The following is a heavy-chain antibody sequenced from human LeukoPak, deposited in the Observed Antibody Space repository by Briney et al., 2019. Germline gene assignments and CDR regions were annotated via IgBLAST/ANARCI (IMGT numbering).Heavy chain of an antibody. CDR1: GYTFTSYV. D-gene: IGHD3-10*01. J-gene: IGHJ6*03. CDR3: ARVTHGSGSYGLFYYYYMDV. V-gene: IGHV1-18*01. Sequence: ASVKVSCKASGYTFTSYVISWVRQAPGQGLEWMGWISVYNSNTNYAQKLQGRVSMTTDTSTSTAHMELRSLRSDDTAVYYCARVTHGSGSYGLFYYYYMDVWGKGTTVTVSS. CDR2: ISVYNSNT.